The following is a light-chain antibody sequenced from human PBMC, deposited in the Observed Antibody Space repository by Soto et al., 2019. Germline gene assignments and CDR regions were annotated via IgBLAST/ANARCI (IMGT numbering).Light chain of an antibody. CDR1: QSVSSSY. V-gene: IGKV3-20*01. CDR2: GAS. J-gene: IGKJ3*01. Sequence: ESMLTQSPGTLSLSPGERATLSCRASQSVSSSYLAWYQQKPGQAPRLLIYGASSRATGTPDRFSGSGSGTDFTLTISRLEPEDFAVYYCQQYGSSPFTFGPGTKVDIK. CDR3: QQYGSSPFT.